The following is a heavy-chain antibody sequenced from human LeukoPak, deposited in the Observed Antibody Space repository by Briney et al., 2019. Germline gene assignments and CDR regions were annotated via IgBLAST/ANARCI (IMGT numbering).Heavy chain of an antibody. D-gene: IGHD7-27*01. CDR3: ARGYNWGSPTRNFYYLDV. Sequence: KPSETLSLTCTVSGGSISSYYWSWIRQPAGKGLEWIGRIYTSGSTNYNPSLKSRVTMTVDTSKNQSSLKLSSVTAADTAVYYCARGYNWGSPTRNFYYLDVWGKGTTVTVSS. J-gene: IGHJ6*03. CDR1: GGSISSYY. CDR2: IYTSGST. V-gene: IGHV4-4*07.